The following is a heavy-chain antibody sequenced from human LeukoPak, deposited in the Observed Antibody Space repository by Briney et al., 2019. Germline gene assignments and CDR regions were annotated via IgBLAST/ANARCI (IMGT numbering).Heavy chain of an antibody. CDR3: VRSNGHSYGHFDY. CDR2: THHSGNT. CDR1: GATFSDNL. V-gene: IGHV4-59*01. D-gene: IGHD5-18*01. Sequence: SETLSLTCSVSGATFSDNLWSWIRQPPGKGLEWIAYTHHSGNTGYNLSLKRRITISLDTSNNQFSLKFSSVTAADTAVYNCVRSNGHSYGHFDYWGQGTLVTVSS. J-gene: IGHJ4*02.